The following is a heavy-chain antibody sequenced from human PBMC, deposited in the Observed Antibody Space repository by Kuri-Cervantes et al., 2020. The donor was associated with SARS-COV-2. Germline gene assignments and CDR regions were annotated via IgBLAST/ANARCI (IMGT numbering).Heavy chain of an antibody. CDR3: ARDKDGIEEFDY. V-gene: IGHV3-21*01. CDR2: ISSSSSYI. Sequence: GGSLRLSCAASGFTFSSYSMNWVRQAPGKGLEWVSSISSSSSYIYYADSVKGRFTISRDNAKNSLYLQMNSLRAEDTAVYYCARDKDGIEEFDYWGQGTLVTVSS. J-gene: IGHJ4*02. D-gene: IGHD5-24*01. CDR1: GFTFSSYS.